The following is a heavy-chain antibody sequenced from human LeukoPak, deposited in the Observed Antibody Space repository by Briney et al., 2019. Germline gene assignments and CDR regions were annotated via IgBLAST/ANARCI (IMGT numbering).Heavy chain of an antibody. D-gene: IGHD3-3*01. J-gene: IGHJ4*02. V-gene: IGHV3-21*01. CDR3: TREKHSRIFREVIRSPLRNSFDY. CDR1: GFTFSSYS. Sequence: PGGSLRLSCAASGFTFSSYSMNWVRQAPGKGLEGVSSISSSSSYLYYADSEKGRFTISRDHAKNSLYLQMNGLRAEDTAVYYCTREKHSRIFREVIRSPLRNSFDYWGQGTLVTVSS. CDR2: ISSSSSYL.